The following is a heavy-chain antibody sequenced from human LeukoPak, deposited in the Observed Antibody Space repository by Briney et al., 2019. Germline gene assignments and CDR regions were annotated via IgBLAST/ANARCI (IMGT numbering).Heavy chain of an antibody. CDR3: ARPYDSIDAFDI. J-gene: IGHJ3*02. D-gene: IGHD3-22*01. CDR2: ISAYNGNT. V-gene: IGHV1-18*01. CDR1: GYTFTSYG. Sequence: ASVKVSCKASGYTFTSYGISWVRQAPGQGLEWMGWISAYNGNTNYAQKLQGRITMTTDTSTSTAYMELRSLRSDDTAVYYCARPYDSIDAFDIWGQGTMVTVSS.